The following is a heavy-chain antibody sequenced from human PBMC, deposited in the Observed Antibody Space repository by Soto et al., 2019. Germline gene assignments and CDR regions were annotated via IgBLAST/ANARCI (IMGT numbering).Heavy chain of an antibody. J-gene: IGHJ5*02. CDR3: ARDRRDLPTPREVGDIVVVPAAFNGFDP. CDR2: ISAYNGNT. Sequence: ASVKVSCKASGYTFTSYGISWVRQAPGQGLEWMGWISAYNGNTNYAQKLQGRVTMTTDTSTSTAYMELRRLRSDDTAVYYCARDRRDLPTPREVGDIVVVPAAFNGFDPWGQGTLVTAPQ. V-gene: IGHV1-18*04. CDR1: GYTFTSYG. D-gene: IGHD2-2*01.